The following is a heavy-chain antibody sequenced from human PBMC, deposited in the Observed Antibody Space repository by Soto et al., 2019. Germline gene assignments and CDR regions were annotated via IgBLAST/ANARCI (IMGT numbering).Heavy chain of an antibody. CDR3: ARAGEGFDM. CDR1: GFTFSSYG. J-gene: IGHJ3*02. Sequence: QVQLVESGGGVVQPGRSLRLSCAASGFTFSSYGMHWVRQAPGKGLEWVAVIWYDGSEKYYPDSVKGRFTISRDNSKNTLYLQMNGLRAEDTAVYYCARAGEGFDMWGQGTMVAVSS. V-gene: IGHV3-33*01. D-gene: IGHD7-27*01. CDR2: IWYDGSEK.